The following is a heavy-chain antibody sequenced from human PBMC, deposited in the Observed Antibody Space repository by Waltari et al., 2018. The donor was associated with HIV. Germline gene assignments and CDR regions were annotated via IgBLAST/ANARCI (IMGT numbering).Heavy chain of an antibody. Sequence: QVQLVEAGGGVVQPGRSLRLSCTASGFIFSSYGMHWVRQAPGKGLGWVAVVLYDGNNKYYADSVKGRFTISRDNSKNTLYLQMNNLRVEDTAVYYCARTPYDTSGYCFDYWGQGTLVTVSS. CDR3: ARTPYDTSGYCFDY. CDR2: VLYDGNNK. V-gene: IGHV3-33*01. J-gene: IGHJ4*02. D-gene: IGHD3-22*01. CDR1: GFIFSSYG.